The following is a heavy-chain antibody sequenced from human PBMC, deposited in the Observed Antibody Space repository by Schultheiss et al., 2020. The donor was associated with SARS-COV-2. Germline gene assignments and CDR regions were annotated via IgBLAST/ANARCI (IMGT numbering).Heavy chain of an antibody. J-gene: IGHJ6*02. D-gene: IGHD5-18*01. Sequence: GGSLRLSCAASGFTFSSYWMHWVRQAPGKGLEWVSRINSDGIITGYADSVKGRFTISRDNAKNTLYLQMNSLRAEDTAVYYCARGGGYSYGYGAQDYYYYGMDVWGQGTTVTVSS. CDR2: INSDGIIT. CDR3: ARGGGYSYGYGAQDYYYYGMDV. V-gene: IGHV3-74*01. CDR1: GFTFSSYW.